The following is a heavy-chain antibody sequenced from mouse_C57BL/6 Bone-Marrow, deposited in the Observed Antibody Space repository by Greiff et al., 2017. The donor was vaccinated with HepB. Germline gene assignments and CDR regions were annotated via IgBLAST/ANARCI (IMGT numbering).Heavy chain of an antibody. Sequence: VQLQQSGPELVKPGASVKISCKASGYAFSSSWMNWVKQRPGQGLEWIGMIHPNSGSTNYNEKFKSKATLTVDKSSSTAYMQLSSLTSEDSAVYYCTLLLPYFDYWGQGTTLTVSS. CDR2: IHPNSGST. V-gene: IGHV1-64*01. CDR1: GYAFSSSW. D-gene: IGHD1-1*01. CDR3: TLLLPYFDY. J-gene: IGHJ2*01.